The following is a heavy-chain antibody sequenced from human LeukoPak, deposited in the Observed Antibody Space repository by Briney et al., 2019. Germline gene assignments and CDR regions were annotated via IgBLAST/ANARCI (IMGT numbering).Heavy chain of an antibody. V-gene: IGHV3-48*03. Sequence: GGSLRLSCAASGFTFCSYEMNWVRQAPGKGLEWVSYISSSGSTIYYAGSVQGRFTISRDNAKNSLYLQMNSLRAEDTAVYYCAKEAALRDWGQGTLVTVSS. CDR3: AKEAALRD. CDR2: ISSSGSTI. J-gene: IGHJ4*02. CDR1: GFTFCSYE. D-gene: IGHD4-17*01.